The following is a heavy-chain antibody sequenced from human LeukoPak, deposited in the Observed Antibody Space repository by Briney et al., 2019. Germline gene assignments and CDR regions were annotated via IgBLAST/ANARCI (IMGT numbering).Heavy chain of an antibody. CDR1: GYTFTSYG. CDR2: VSAYNGDT. Sequence: ASVKVSCKASGYTFTSYGISWVRQAPGQGLEWMGWVSAYNGDTNYAQKLQGRVTMTTDTSTSTAYMELRSLRSDDTAVYYCARDCDRSGYYCYWGQGTLVTVSS. J-gene: IGHJ4*02. D-gene: IGHD3-22*01. CDR3: ARDCDRSGYYCY. V-gene: IGHV1-18*01.